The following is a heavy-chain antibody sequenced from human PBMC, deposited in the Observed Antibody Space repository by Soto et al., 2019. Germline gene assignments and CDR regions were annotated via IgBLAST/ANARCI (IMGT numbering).Heavy chain of an antibody. CDR2: ISRDGSNE. V-gene: IGHV3-30-3*01. Sequence: QVQLVESGGGVVQPGRSLRLSCATSGFTFSSYLIHWVRQTPDKGLEWVAFISRDGSNEYYADSAKGRFTISRDNSKNTLYLEMNSLRAEDTAVYYCARDDEGGSDCDLGYWGQGTLVTVSS. D-gene: IGHD3-10*01. CDR3: ARDDEGGSDCDLGY. J-gene: IGHJ4*02. CDR1: GFTFSSYL.